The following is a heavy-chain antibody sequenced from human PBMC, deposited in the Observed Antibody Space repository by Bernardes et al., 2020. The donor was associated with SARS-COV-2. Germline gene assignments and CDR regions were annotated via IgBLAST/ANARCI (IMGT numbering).Heavy chain of an antibody. D-gene: IGHD3-22*01. CDR3: TTGAEIYYDSSGFSYYFDF. CDR2: IKRKTDGGTT. J-gene: IGHJ4*02. V-gene: IGHV3-15*07. Sequence: GGSLRLSCAASGFTFSTYGMHWVRQAPGKGLEWVGHIKRKTDGGTTDYAAPVKGRFTISGDDSKNTMYLQMNSLKTEDTAVYYCTTGAEIYYDSSGFSYYFDFWGQGTLVTVSS. CDR1: GFTFSTYG.